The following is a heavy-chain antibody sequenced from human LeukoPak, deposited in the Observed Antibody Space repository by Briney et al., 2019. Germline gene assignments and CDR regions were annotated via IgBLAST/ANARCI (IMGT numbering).Heavy chain of an antibody. CDR2: IIPILGIA. CDR3: AWGGRSSGPMGAFDI. J-gene: IGHJ3*02. D-gene: IGHD3-22*01. CDR1: GGTFSSYA. Sequence: ASVKVSCKASGGTFSSYAISWVRPAPGQGLEWMGRIIPILGIANYAQKFQGRVTITADKSTSTAYMELSSLRSEDTAVYYCAWGGRSSGPMGAFDIWGQGTMVTVSS. V-gene: IGHV1-69*04.